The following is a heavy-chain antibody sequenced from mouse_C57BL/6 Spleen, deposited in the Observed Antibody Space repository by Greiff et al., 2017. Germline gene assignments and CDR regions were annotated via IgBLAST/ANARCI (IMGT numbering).Heavy chain of an antibody. CDR3: ARTAMGVYAMDY. CDR2: INPSSGYT. Sequence: VKLMESGAELARPGASVKMSCKASGYTFTSYTMHWVKQRPGQGLEWIGYINPSSGYTKYNQKFKDKATLTADKSSSTAYMQLSSLTSEDSAVYYCARTAMGVYAMDYWGQGTSVTVSS. J-gene: IGHJ4*01. CDR1: GYTFTSYT. D-gene: IGHD1-2*01. V-gene: IGHV1-4*01.